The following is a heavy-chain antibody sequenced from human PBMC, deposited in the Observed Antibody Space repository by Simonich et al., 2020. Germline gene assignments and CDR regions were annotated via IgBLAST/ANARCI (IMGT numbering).Heavy chain of an antibody. V-gene: IGHV3-15*01. J-gene: IGHJ3*02. CDR1: GFTLSNAC. D-gene: IGHD6-19*01. CDR3: TTVTIPGIAVAGTWYAFDI. CDR2: IKRKTEGWTT. Sequence: EVKLVESGGGLVKPGGSLRLSCAASGFTLSNACMSWVRRVQGKCREEVARIKRKTEGWTTDYAAPVKGRLTNSRDDTKNTLNLQKNSLKTEDTAVYYCTTVTIPGIAVAGTWYAFDIGGQGTMFTVSS.